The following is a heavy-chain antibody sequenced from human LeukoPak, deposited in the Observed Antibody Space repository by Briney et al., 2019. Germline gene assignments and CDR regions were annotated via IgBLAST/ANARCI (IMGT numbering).Heavy chain of an antibody. D-gene: IGHD1-14*01. CDR3: ARAGNREAYYFDY. Sequence: GGSLRLSCAASGLTFSSYWMHWVRQAPGKGLVWVSRINTDGSTTNYADSVKGRFTISRDNAKDTLYLQMNSLRAEDTAVYYCARAGNREAYYFDYWGQGTLVTVSS. V-gene: IGHV3-74*01. J-gene: IGHJ4*02. CDR2: INTDGSTT. CDR1: GLTFSSYW.